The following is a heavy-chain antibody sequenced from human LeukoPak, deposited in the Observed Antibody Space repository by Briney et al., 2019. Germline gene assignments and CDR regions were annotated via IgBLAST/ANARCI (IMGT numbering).Heavy chain of an antibody. CDR2: ISSSSSYI. CDR1: GFTFSSYS. V-gene: IGHV3-21*01. D-gene: IGHD6-13*01. J-gene: IGHJ6*03. CDR3: ASVNSAGTEYYYMDV. Sequence: GGSLRLSCAASGFTFSSYSMNWVRQAPGKGLEWVSSISSSSSYIYYADSVKGRFTISRDNAKNSLYLQMNSLRAEDTAVYYCASVNSAGTEYYYMDVWGKGTTVTVSS.